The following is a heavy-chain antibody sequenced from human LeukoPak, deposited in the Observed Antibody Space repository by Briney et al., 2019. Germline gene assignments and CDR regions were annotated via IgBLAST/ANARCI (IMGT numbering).Heavy chain of an antibody. J-gene: IGHJ4*02. CDR3: AINSWNNYYYFDY. CDR1: GGSTSSYH. CDR2: IYTSGGT. Sequence: PSETLSLTCTVSGGSTSSYHWTWIRQPAGKGLEWIGRIYTSGGTNYNPSLKSRVTMSVDTSKNQFSLKLSSVTAADTAVYYCAINSWNNYYYFDYWGQGTLVTVSS. V-gene: IGHV4-4*07. D-gene: IGHD3-3*01.